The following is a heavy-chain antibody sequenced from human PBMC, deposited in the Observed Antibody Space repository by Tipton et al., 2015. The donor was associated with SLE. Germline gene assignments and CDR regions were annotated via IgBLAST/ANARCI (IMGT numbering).Heavy chain of an antibody. CDR3: ARGPPGYFDL. Sequence: PGLVKPSQTLSLTCAISGDSVSSNSAAWNRIRQSPSRGLEWLGRTYYRSKWFNDYAIFLKSRITINPDTSKNQFSLQLNSVTPEDTAVYYCARGPPGYFDLWGRGTLVTVSS. V-gene: IGHV6-1*01. CDR2: TYYRSKWFN. CDR1: GDSVSSNSAA. J-gene: IGHJ2*01.